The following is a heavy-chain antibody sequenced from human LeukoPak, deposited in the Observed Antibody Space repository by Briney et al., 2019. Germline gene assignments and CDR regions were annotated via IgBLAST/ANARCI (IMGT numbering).Heavy chain of an antibody. CDR1: GYTFTNYG. V-gene: IGHV1-8*03. D-gene: IGHD1-26*01. J-gene: IGHJ4*02. CDR2: MNPNSGNT. Sequence: ASVKVSCKASGYTFTNYGISWVRQAPGQGLEWMGWMNPNSGNTGYAQKFQGRVTITRNTSISTAYMELSSLRSEDTAVYYCARSGAGYFDYWGQGTLVTVSS. CDR3: ARSGAGYFDY.